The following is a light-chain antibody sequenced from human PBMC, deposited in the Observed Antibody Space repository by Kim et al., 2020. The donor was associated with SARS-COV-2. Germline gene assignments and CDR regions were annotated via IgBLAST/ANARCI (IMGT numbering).Light chain of an antibody. CDR2: GAS. CDR1: QSISSSH. CDR3: QRYGM. J-gene: IGKJ1*01. V-gene: IGKV3-20*01. Sequence: EIGLTQSPGTLSLSLGETAILSCRASQSISSSHLAWYQQKPGQVPRLLIYGASSRATGIPDMFSGSWSGTDFTLTISRLEPEDFEVYYCQRYGMFGQETNVDIK.